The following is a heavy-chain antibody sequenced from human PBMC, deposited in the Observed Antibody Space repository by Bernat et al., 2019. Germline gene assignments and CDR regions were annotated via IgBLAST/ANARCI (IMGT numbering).Heavy chain of an antibody. J-gene: IGHJ4*02. CDR1: GFTFSSYW. V-gene: IGHV3-7*01. Sequence: VQLVESGGGVVQPGRSLRLSCAASGFTFSSYWMTWVRQAPGRGLEWVANIKQDGSEIYYVDSVKGRFTVSRDNAKNSLYLQVNSLRAEDTAVYFCVRLLHSSGLPLDYWGQGTLVTVSS. CDR3: VRLLHSSGLPLDY. CDR2: IKQDGSEI. D-gene: IGHD5-18*01.